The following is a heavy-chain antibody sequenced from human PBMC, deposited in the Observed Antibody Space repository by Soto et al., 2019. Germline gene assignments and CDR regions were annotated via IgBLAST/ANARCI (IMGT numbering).Heavy chain of an antibody. V-gene: IGHV1-18*04. J-gene: IGHJ6*02. CDR3: ARDDQLELPNYGMDV. Sequence: WASVKVSCKASGYTFTSYGISWVRQAPGQGLEWMGWISAYNGNTNYAQKLQGRVTMTTDTSTSTAYMELRSLRSDDTAVYYCARDDQLELPNYGMDVWGQGTTVTVSS. D-gene: IGHD1-7*01. CDR1: GYTFTSYG. CDR2: ISAYNGNT.